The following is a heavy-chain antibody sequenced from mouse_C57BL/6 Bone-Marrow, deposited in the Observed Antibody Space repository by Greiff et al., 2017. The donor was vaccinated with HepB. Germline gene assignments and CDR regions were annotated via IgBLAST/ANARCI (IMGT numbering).Heavy chain of an antibody. D-gene: IGHD1-1*01. J-gene: IGHJ4*01. Sequence: VKLVESGPGLVAPSQSLSITCTVSGFSLTSYGVDWVRQPPGKGLEWLGVICGGGSTNYNSALMSRLSISKDNSKSQVFLKMNSLQTDDTAMYYCAVRGVYYGSLYYYAKDYWGQGTSVTVSS. CDR2: ICGGGST. V-gene: IGHV2-9*01. CDR3: AVRGVYYGSLYYYAKDY. CDR1: GFSLTSYG.